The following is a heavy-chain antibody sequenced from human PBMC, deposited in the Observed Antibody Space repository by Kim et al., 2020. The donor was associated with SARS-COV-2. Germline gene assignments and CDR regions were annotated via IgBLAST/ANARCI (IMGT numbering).Heavy chain of an antibody. V-gene: IGHV1-69*13. CDR1: GGTFSSYA. CDR2: IIPIFGTA. CDR3: AREPSPSPYIFSWYFDL. J-gene: IGHJ2*01. D-gene: IGHD3-3*02. Sequence: SVKVSCKASGGTFSSYAISWVRQAPGQGLEWMGGIIPIFGTANYAQKFQGRVTITADESTSTAYMELSSLRSEDTAVYYCAREPSPSPYIFSWYFDLWGRGTLVTVSS.